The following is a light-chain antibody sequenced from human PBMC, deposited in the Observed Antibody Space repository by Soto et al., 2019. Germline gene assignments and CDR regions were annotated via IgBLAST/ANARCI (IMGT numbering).Light chain of an antibody. J-gene: IGKJ1*01. Sequence: EIVMTQSPATLSVSPGERSTLSCRASQSVSSKLAWYQQKRGQAPRLLIYDASTRATGIPARFSGSGSETEFTLTISSLQSEDFAIYFCQQYNNWPRTFGQGTKVDI. CDR1: QSVSSK. CDR2: DAS. CDR3: QQYNNWPRT. V-gene: IGKV3-15*01.